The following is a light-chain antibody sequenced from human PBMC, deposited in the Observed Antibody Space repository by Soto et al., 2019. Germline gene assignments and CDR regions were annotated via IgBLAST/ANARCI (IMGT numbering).Light chain of an antibody. V-gene: IGKV2-24*01. CDR2: QIS. CDR3: MHFERLPRT. CDR1: QRLVYSDGNTY. Sequence: DVVLTQTPLSSPVTLGQPASISCRSSQRLVYSDGNTYLSWLQQRPGQPPRLLLCQISIRFTGVPDILGGSGASTYITLTISRVEAEDVGVYYCMHFERLPRTFGQGTKLEI. J-gene: IGKJ1*01.